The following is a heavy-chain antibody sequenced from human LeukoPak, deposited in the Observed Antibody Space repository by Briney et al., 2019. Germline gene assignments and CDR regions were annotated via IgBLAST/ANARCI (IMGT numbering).Heavy chain of an antibody. CDR2: ISTSGDFT. D-gene: IGHD4-23*01. CDR3: ARNRGGNEFDY. CDR1: GFTFSSHA. Sequence: GGSLRLSCATSGFTFSSHAMNWVRQAPGKGLECVSFISTSGDFTYYAASVKGRFTVSRDNSRNTLYLQMNSLRGEDTAVYYCARNRGGNEFDYWGQGTLVTVSS. V-gene: IGHV3-23*01. J-gene: IGHJ4*02.